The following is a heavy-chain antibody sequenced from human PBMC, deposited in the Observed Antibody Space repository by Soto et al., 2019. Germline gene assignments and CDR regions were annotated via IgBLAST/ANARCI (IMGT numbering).Heavy chain of an antibody. CDR3: TRDGMTTGDT. D-gene: IGHD2-21*02. CDR1: GVSVTSYT. V-gene: IGHV4-4*07. J-gene: IGHJ4*02. CDR2: VFSSVSA. Sequence: SETLSLTSLVSGVSVTSYTLIWVWQPANRGLEWIGRVFSSVSATYSPSLKSRVRISMDTPENRISLKLDSVTAADAGVYYCTRDGMTTGDTWGPGTLVTVSS.